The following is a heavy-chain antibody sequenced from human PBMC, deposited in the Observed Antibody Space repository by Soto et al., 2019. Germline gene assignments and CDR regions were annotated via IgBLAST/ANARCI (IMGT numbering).Heavy chain of an antibody. CDR1: GDSFNDYY. CDR3: ARESGGATATLDYYYCYTDV. V-gene: IGHV1-2*04. CDR2: INPNGGVT. D-gene: IGHD5-12*01. J-gene: IGHJ6*03. Sequence: QVQLVQSGAEVRKPGASVTVSCRSSGDSFNDYYIHWVRQAPGQGFEWMGWINPNGGVTKYAQKFQGWVIMTRHTSIRTVYMQLSRLRSDDTAVYYCARESGGATATLDYYYCYTDVWGTGTTVTVSS.